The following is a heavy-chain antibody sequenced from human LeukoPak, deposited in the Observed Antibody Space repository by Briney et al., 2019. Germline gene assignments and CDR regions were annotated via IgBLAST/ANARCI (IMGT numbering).Heavy chain of an antibody. CDR3: ARRPLNYYYYYMDV. Sequence: PSETLSLTCTVSGGSISSYYWSWIRQPPGKGLEWIGYIYYSGSTNYNPSLKSRVTISVDTSKNQFSLKLSSVTAADTAVYYCARRPLNYYYYYMDVWGKGTTVTISS. CDR1: GGSISSYY. J-gene: IGHJ6*03. V-gene: IGHV4-59*12. CDR2: IYYSGST. D-gene: IGHD6-25*01.